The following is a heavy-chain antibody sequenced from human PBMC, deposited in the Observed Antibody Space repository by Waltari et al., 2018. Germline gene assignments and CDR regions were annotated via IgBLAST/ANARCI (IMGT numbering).Heavy chain of an antibody. V-gene: IGHV1-69-2*01. J-gene: IGHJ2*01. CDR1: GYTFTDYY. CDR3: ATAPTYYYDSSGYSNWYFDL. Sequence: EVQLVQSGAEVKKPGATVKISCKASGYTFTDYYMHWVQQAPGKGLEWMGRVDPEDGETIYAEKFQGRVTITADTSTDTAYMELSSLRSEDTAVYYCATAPTYYYDSSGYSNWYFDLWGRGTLVTVSS. CDR2: VDPEDGET. D-gene: IGHD3-22*01.